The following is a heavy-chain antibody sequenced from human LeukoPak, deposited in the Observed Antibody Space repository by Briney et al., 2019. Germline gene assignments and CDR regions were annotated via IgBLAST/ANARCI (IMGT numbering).Heavy chain of an antibody. V-gene: IGHV4-34*01. CDR3: ARGNYYDISSDY. D-gene: IGHD3-22*01. CDR1: GGSFSGYY. CDR2: INHSGST. Sequence: SETLSLTCAVYGGSFSGYYWSWIRQPPGKGLEWIGEINHSGSTNYNPSLKSRVTIPVDTSKNQFSLKLSSVTAADTAVYYCARGNYYDISSDYWGQGTLVTVSS. J-gene: IGHJ4*02.